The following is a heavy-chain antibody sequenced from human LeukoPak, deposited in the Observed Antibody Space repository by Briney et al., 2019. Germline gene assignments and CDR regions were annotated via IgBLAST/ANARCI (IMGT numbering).Heavy chain of an antibody. CDR2: IIPILGIA. D-gene: IGHD3-22*01. J-gene: IGHJ4*02. CDR3: ARDIDSGAGSY. CDR1: GGTFSSYA. V-gene: IGHV1-69*04. Sequence: SVKVSCKASGGTFSSYAISWVRQAPGQGLEWMGRIIPILGIANYAQKFQGRVTITADKSTSTAYMELSSLRSEDTAVYYCARDIDSGAGSYWGKGTLVTVSS.